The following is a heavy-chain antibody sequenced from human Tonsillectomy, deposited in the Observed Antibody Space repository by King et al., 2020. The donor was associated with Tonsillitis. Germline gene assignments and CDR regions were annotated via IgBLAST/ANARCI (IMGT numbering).Heavy chain of an antibody. CDR1: GFTLRRYA. Sequence: VQLVESGGGLVQPGGSLSLSCAASGFTLRRYAMSWVRQAPGKGLIWVSAISGDGGTTYYADSVKGRFTISRDNSKNTLFLQMNSLRAEDTAIYYCAKGEGSSSFPDYWGQGTLVSVSS. CDR3: AKGEGSSSFPDY. D-gene: IGHD6-6*01. V-gene: IGHV3-23*04. J-gene: IGHJ4*02. CDR2: ISGDGGTT.